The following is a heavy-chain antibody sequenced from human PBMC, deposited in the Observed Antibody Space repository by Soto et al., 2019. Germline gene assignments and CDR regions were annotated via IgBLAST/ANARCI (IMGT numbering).Heavy chain of an antibody. V-gene: IGHV4-30-2*01. D-gene: IGHD6-19*01. Sequence: QLQLQESGSGLVKPSQTLSLTCAVSVGSISSGGYSWSWIRQPPGKGLEWIGYIYHSGRTYYNPSIKSRVAISVDRSKNQFSLKLSSVTAAHTAVYYCARGGWQWLTEYYFDYWGQGTLVTVSS. CDR3: ARGGWQWLTEYYFDY. CDR2: IYHSGRT. J-gene: IGHJ4*02. CDR1: VGSISSGGYS.